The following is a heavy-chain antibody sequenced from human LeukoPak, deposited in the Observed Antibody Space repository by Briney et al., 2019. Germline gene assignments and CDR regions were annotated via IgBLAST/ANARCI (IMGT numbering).Heavy chain of an antibody. J-gene: IGHJ3*02. V-gene: IGHV4-38-2*01. CDR1: CYSISSGYY. Sequence: PSETLSLTCAVSCYSISSGYYWGWIRQPPGKGLEWIGSIYHSGSTYYNPSLKSRVTISVDTSKNQFSLKLSSVTAADTAVYYCTRLDIEYSSSTTTFDIWGHGTMVTVSS. CDR2: IYHSGST. CDR3: TRLDIEYSSSTTTFDI. D-gene: IGHD6-6*01.